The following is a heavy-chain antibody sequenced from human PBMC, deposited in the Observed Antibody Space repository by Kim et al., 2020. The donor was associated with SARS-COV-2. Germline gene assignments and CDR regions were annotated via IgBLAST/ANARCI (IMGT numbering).Heavy chain of an antibody. D-gene: IGHD3-3*01. J-gene: IGHJ4*02. CDR2: TKSDGSEK. Sequence: GGSLRLSCTASGFTFSNYWMTWVRQAPGKGLEWVATTKSDGSEKYYMDSVKGRFTITRDTAKNSLYLQMNSLRAEDTAIYYCARDPESSTFYDFWSGYYAFAHLGQGTLLTVSS. V-gene: IGHV3-7*01. CDR1: GFTFSNYW. CDR3: ARDPESSTFYDFWSGYYAFAH.